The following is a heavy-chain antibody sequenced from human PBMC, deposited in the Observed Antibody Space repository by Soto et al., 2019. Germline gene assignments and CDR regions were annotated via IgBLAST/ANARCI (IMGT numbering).Heavy chain of an antibody. CDR2: ISGSGGST. CDR3: AKAARPYCGSTSCPAGY. J-gene: IGHJ4*02. V-gene: IGHV3-23*01. D-gene: IGHD2-2*01. CDR1: GFTFSSYA. Sequence: LRLSCAASGFTFSSYAMSWVRQAPGKGLEWVSAISGSGGSTYYADSVRGRFTISRDNSKNTLYLQMNSLRAEDTAVYYCAKAARPYCGSTSCPAGYWGQGTLVTVSS.